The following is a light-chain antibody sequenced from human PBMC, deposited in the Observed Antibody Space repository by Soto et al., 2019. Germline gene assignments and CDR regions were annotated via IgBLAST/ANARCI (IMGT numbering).Light chain of an antibody. Sequence: EIVLTQSPGTLSLSPGERATISCRASQSVSSSYLAWYQQKPGQAPRLLIYGASSRATGIPDRFSGSGSGTDFTLTISRLEPEDFAVYYCQQYGSSPAVTFGGGTKVEIK. CDR2: GAS. V-gene: IGKV3-20*01. J-gene: IGKJ4*01. CDR3: QQYGSSPAVT. CDR1: QSVSSSY.